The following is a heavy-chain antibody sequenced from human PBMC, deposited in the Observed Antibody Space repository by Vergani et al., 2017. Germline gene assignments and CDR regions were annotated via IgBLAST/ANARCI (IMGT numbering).Heavy chain of an antibody. CDR1: GFTLSSHA. Sequence: VHLLESGGGLVQSGGSLRLSCAASGFTLSSHAMHWVRQAPGKGLEWVAFIWYDGSKEYYADSVKGRFTISRDNSKNTLYLQMNNLRAADTAVYYCARSGYCAHGVCYMTYYYYMDVWVKGTAVTVSS. J-gene: IGHJ6*03. D-gene: IGHD2-8*01. CDR2: IWYDGSKE. V-gene: IGHV3-33*08. CDR3: ARSGYCAHGVCYMTYYYYMDV.